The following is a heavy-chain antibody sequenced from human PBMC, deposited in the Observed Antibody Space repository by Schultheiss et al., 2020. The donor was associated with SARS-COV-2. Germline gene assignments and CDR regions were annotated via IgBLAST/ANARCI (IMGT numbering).Heavy chain of an antibody. CDR1: GGSISSRNW. D-gene: IGHD2-21*02. J-gene: IGHJ4*02. CDR2: IFYSGST. Sequence: SETLSLTCAVSGGSISSRNWWSWVRQPPGKGLEWIGSIFYSGSTYYNPSLKSRVTISVDKSKNQFSLKLSSVTAADTAVYYCARDRCGGDCLFDYWGQGTLVTVSS. CDR3: ARDRCGGDCLFDY. V-gene: IGHV4-4*02.